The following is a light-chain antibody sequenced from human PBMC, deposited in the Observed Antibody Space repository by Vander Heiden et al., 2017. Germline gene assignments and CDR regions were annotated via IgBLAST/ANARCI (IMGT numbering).Light chain of an antibody. CDR3: CSYAGSSYV. CDR2: DVS. V-gene: IGLV2-11*01. J-gene: IGLJ1*01. CDR1: SSGVGGYNY. Sequence: QSALTQPRSVPGSPGQSVTITGTRTSSGVGGYNYVSCYQQHPGNAPLLMIYDVSKRSAVVPDRFSGSTSGNTASPTISGLQAEDEDYYYCCSYAGSSYVFGTGTKVTVL.